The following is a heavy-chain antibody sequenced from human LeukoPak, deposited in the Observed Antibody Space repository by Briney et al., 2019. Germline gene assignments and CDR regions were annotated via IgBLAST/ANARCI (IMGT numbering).Heavy chain of an antibody. CDR1: GFTFSSYA. J-gene: IGHJ4*02. Sequence: PGGSLGLSCAASGFTFSSYAMSWVRQAPGKGLEWVSAISGSGGSTYYADSVKGRFTISRDNSKNTLYLQMNSLRAEDTAVYYCAKAGGSLYYFDYWGQGTLVTVSS. V-gene: IGHV3-23*01. D-gene: IGHD1-26*01. CDR2: ISGSGGST. CDR3: AKAGGSLYYFDY.